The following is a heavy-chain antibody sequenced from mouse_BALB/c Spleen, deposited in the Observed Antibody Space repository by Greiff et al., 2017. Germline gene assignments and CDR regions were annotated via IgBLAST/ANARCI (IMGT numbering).Heavy chain of an antibody. CDR3: ARSLGTTATSSFDY. CDR1: GYTFTDYW. J-gene: IGHJ2*01. CDR2: IDTSDSYT. V-gene: IGHV1-69*01. Sequence: QVQLQQPGAELVMPGASVKMSCKASGYTFTDYWMHWVKQRPGQGLEWIGAIDTSDSYTSYNQKFKGKATLTVDESSSTAYMQLSSLTSEDSAVYYCARSLGTTATSSFDYWGQGTTLTVSS. D-gene: IGHD1-2*01.